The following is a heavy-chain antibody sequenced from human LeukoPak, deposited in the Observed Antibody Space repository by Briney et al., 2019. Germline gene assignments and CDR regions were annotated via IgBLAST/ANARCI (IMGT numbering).Heavy chain of an antibody. V-gene: IGHV4-59*01. D-gene: IGHD5-12*01. J-gene: IGHJ6*02. Sequence: PSETLSLTCTVSGGSISSYYWSWIRQPPGKGLEWIGYIYYSGSTNYNPSLKSRVTISVDTSKNQFSLKLSSVTAADTAVYYCAKYSGYDLANTYYYYGMDVWGQGTMVTVSS. CDR2: IYYSGST. CDR3: AKYSGYDLANTYYYYGMDV. CDR1: GGSISSYY.